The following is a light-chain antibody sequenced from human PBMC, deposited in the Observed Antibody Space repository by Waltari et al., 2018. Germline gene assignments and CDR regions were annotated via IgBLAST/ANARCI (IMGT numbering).Light chain of an antibody. CDR1: QLGDKF. V-gene: IGLV3-1*01. J-gene: IGLJ2*01. CDR3: QAWDTTIVV. CDR2: QDM. Sequence: SYELTQPPSVSVSPGQTATITCSADQLGDKFVAWYQQKSGQSPVLVIYQDMKRPSGYPERFSGSNSGNTATLAISGTQVDDEADFYCQAWDTTIVVFGGGTKLTVL.